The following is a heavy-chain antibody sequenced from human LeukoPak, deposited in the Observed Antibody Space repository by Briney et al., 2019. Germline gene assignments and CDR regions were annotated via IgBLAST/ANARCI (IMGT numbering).Heavy chain of an antibody. D-gene: IGHD2-2*01. CDR3: AASLPNIVVVPATKGPFGY. V-gene: IGHV3-23*01. Sequence: GGSLRLSCAASGFTFSSYTMSWVRQAPGKGLEWVSGVSGSGGNIHYADSVKGRFTISRDNSKNTLYPQMNSLRAEDTAVYYCAASLPNIVVVPATKGPFGYWSQGALVTVSS. CDR2: VSGSGGNI. CDR1: GFTFSSYT. J-gene: IGHJ4*02.